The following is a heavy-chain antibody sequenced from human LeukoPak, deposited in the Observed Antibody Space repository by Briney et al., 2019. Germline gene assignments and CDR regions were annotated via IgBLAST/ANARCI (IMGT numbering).Heavy chain of an antibody. J-gene: IGHJ5*02. CDR2: IGSTYTT. CDR1: EFTYSDYA. Sequence: GGSLRLSCAASEFTYSDYAMSWVRQAPGKGPEWVSTIGSTYTTYYTDSVEGRFSVSRDNSKKTLYLQMTGLRAEDTAVYYCARGGGNWFDPWGQGTLVTVSS. CDR3: ARGGGNWFDP. D-gene: IGHD3-16*01. V-gene: IGHV3-23*01.